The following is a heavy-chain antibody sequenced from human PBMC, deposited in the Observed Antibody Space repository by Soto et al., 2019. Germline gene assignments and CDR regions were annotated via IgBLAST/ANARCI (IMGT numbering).Heavy chain of an antibody. CDR1: GFTLSSFT. Sequence: QLLESGGALVQPGGSLRLSCAASGFTLSSFTMSWVRQAPGGGPEWVSGITNSRTYYADSVKGRFTISRDHSTNTLSLQMNNLRAEDTAVYYCARKGGSYSGDAFDIWGQGTMVTVSS. CDR2: ITNSRT. V-gene: IGHV3-23*01. J-gene: IGHJ3*02. CDR3: ARKGGSYSGDAFDI. D-gene: IGHD1-26*01.